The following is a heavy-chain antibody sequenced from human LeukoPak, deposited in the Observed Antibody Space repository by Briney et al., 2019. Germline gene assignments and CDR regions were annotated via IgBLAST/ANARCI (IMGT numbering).Heavy chain of an antibody. D-gene: IGHD3-22*01. V-gene: IGHV1-2*02. CDR1: GYTFTGYY. CDR2: INPNSGGT. CDR3: ARMYYYDSSGYYHDAFDI. J-gene: IGHJ3*02. Sequence: ASVKVSCKASGYTFTGYYMLWVRQAPGQGLEWMGWINPNSGGTNYAQKFQGRVTMTRDTSISTAYMELSRLRSDDTAVYYCARMYYYDSSGYYHDAFDIWGQGTMVTVSS.